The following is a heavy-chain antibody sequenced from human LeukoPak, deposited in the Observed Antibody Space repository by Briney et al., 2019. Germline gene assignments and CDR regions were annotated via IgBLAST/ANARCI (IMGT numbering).Heavy chain of an antibody. CDR2: MNPNSGDT. J-gene: IGHJ3*02. Sequence: GASVKVSCKASGYTFTSYDINWVRQATGQGLEWMGWMNPNSGDTGYAQKFQGRVTMTRNTSISTAYMELSSLRSEDTAVYYCARARRVTMIVVVRSRGAFDIWGQGTMVTVSS. D-gene: IGHD3-22*01. V-gene: IGHV1-8*01. CDR1: GYTFTSYD. CDR3: ARARRVTMIVVVRSRGAFDI.